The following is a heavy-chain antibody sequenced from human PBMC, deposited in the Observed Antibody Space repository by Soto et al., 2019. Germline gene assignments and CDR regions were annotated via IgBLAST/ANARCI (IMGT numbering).Heavy chain of an antibody. J-gene: IGHJ3*01. V-gene: IGHV1-69*01. D-gene: IGHD1-26*01. CDR3: ARDPRSGWAHDAFDV. Sequence: QVHLVQSGAEVKMPGSSVRVSCASSGGAFSTSDIGWVRQAPGQGLEWMGGIIPVFGAANYAQKFKGRVTTTADESTRTAYVEMSSHKPEDTATYDCARDPRSGWAHDAFDVWGPGTSIIVSS. CDR1: GGAFSTSD. CDR2: IIPVFGAA.